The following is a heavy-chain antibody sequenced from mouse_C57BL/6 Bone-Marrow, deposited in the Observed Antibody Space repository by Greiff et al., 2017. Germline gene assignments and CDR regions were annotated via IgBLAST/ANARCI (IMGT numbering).Heavy chain of an antibody. J-gene: IGHJ3*01. V-gene: IGHV1-69*01. CDR2: IDPSDSYT. CDR1: GYTFTSYW. Sequence: VQLQQPGAELVMPGASVKLSCKASGYTFTSYWMHWVKQRPGQGLEWIGEIDPSDSYTNYNQKFKGKSTLTVDKSSCTAYMQLSSLTSEDSAVYYCARYGFAYWGQGTLVTVSA. CDR3: ARYGFAY.